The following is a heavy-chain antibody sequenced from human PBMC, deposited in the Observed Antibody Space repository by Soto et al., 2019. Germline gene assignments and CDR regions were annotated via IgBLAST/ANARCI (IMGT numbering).Heavy chain of an antibody. D-gene: IGHD3-22*01. J-gene: IGHJ3*02. CDR2: IYNNGGT. Sequence: SETLSLTCTVSGGSISAFYWTWIRQPPGKGLEWIGYIYNNGGTNYNPSLQSRVTVSMDMSKNQFSLKLTSVTAADTAVYYCARDHSYYYDSSGYRPYAFDIWGQGTMVTVSS. CDR3: ARDHSYYYDSSGYRPYAFDI. CDR1: GGSISAFY. V-gene: IGHV4-59*01.